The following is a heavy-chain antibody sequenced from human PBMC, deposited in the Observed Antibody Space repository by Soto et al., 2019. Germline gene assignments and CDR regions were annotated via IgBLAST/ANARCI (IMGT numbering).Heavy chain of an antibody. D-gene: IGHD6-13*01. CDR1: GFTFSSYA. J-gene: IGHJ3*02. Sequence: GGSLRLSCAASGFTFSSYAMHWVRQAPGKGLEWVAVISYDGSNKYYADSVKGRFTISRDNSKNTLYLQMNSLRAEDTAVYYCARRAAAGTAYDAFDTWGQGTMVTVSS. V-gene: IGHV3-30-3*01. CDR3: ARRAAAGTAYDAFDT. CDR2: ISYDGSNK.